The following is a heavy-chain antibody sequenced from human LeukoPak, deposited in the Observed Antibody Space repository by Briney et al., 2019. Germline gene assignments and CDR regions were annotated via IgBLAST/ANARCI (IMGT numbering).Heavy chain of an antibody. V-gene: IGHV3-21*01. CDR2: ISSSSSYI. CDR3: ASPLHDFWSGYYTSGSAFDI. D-gene: IGHD3-3*01. J-gene: IGHJ3*02. Sequence: GGSLRLSCAASGFTFSSYSMNWVRQAPGKGLEWVSSISSSSSYIYYADSVKGRFTISRDNAKNSLYLQMNSLRAEDTAVYYCASPLHDFWSGYYTSGSAFDIWGQGTMVTVSS. CDR1: GFTFSSYS.